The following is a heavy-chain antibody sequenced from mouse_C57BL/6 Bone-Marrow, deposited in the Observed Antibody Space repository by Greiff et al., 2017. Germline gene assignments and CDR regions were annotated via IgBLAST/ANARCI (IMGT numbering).Heavy chain of an antibody. Sequence: VKLQQSGPGLVQPSQSLSLTCTVPGFSLTSYGVHWVRLSPGKGLEWLGGIWSGGSTDDNAAFISRLSISKDNSKSQVFFKMNSLQADDTAIYYCARDGYYSWFAYWGQGTLVTVSA. J-gene: IGHJ3*01. V-gene: IGHV2-2*01. CDR3: ARDGYYSWFAY. D-gene: IGHD2-3*01. CDR1: GFSLTSYG. CDR2: IWSGGST.